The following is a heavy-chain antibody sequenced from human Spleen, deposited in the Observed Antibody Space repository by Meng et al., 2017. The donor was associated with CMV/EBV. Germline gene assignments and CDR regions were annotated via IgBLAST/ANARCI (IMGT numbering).Heavy chain of an antibody. CDR1: FTSYD. CDR2: MNPNSGNT. V-gene: IGHV1-8*01. CDR3: ARGKYYDFWSGYRDNWFDP. J-gene: IGHJ5*02. D-gene: IGHD3-3*01. Sequence: FTSYDINLVRQATGQGLEWMGWMNPNSGNTGYAQKLQGRVTMTRNTSISTAYMELSSLRSEDTAVYYCARGKYYDFWSGYRDNWFDPWGQGTLVTVSS.